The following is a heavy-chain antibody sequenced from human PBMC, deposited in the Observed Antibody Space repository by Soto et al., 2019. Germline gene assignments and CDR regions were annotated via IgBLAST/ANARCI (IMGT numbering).Heavy chain of an antibody. V-gene: IGHV3-21*01. J-gene: IGHJ4*02. CDR1: GFSFSGHS. CDR3: ARDQMILRHGYSDY. CDR2: IGDISTYI. Sequence: EVQLVESGGGLVKPGGSVRLSCAASGFSFSGHSMNWVRQAPGKGLEWVSSIGDISTYIYYADSVKGRFTISRDNAKNSLYLQMNSLRAEDTAVYYYARDQMILRHGYSDYWGQGTLVTVSS. D-gene: IGHD5-12*01.